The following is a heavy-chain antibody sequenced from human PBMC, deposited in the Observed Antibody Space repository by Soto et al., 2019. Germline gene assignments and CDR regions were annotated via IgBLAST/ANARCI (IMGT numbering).Heavy chain of an antibody. J-gene: IGHJ5*02. V-gene: IGHV4-59*01. CDR1: GGSISTYY. CDR2: IYYDGST. Sequence: PSETLSLTCTVSGGSISTYYWSWIRQPPGKGLEWLGYIYYDGSTSYNPSLRSRVTISVDTSKNQFSLILSSVTSADTAVYYCARDQLSSGLYVWFDPWGQGTLVTVSS. CDR3: ARDQLSSGLYVWFDP. D-gene: IGHD6-25*01.